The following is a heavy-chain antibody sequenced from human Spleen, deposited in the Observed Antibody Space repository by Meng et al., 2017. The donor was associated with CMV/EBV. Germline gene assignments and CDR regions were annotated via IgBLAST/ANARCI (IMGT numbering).Heavy chain of an antibody. J-gene: IGHJ4*02. CDR1: GFTFSSYA. CDR2: ISGSGGST. D-gene: IGHD5-24*01. Sequence: GESLKISCAASGFTFSSYAMSWVRQAPGKGLEWVSAISGSGGSTYYADSVKGRFTISRDNSMTTLYLQMNSLRAEDTAVYYCARGGYNYTPLDYWGQGTLVTVSS. CDR3: ARGGYNYTPLDY. V-gene: IGHV3-23*01.